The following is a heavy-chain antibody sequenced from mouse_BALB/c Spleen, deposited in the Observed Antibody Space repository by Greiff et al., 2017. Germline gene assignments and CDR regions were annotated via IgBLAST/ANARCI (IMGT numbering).Heavy chain of an antibody. Sequence: VQLQQSGAELVRSGASVKLSCTASGFNIKDYYMHWVKQRPEQGLEWIGWIDPENGDTEYAPKFQGKATMTADTSSNTAYLQLSSLTSEDTAVYYCNARDGMDYWGQGTSGTVPS. CDR2: IDPENGDT. J-gene: IGHJ4*01. CDR1: GFNIKDYY. V-gene: IGHV14-4*02. CDR3: NARDGMDY.